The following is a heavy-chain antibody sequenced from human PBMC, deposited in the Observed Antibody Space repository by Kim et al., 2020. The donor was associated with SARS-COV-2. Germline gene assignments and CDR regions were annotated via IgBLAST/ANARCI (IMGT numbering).Heavy chain of an antibody. J-gene: IGHJ4*02. Sequence: DGRVRYYVESVKGRFAISSDNAKNSLYLQMSSLRAEDTAVYYCTGGGSNAYWGQGTLVTVSS. D-gene: IGHD2-8*02. CDR2: DGRVR. V-gene: IGHV3-7*03. CDR3: TGGGSNAY.